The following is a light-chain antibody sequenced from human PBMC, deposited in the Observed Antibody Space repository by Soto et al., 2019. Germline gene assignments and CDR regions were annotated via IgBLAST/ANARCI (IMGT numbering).Light chain of an antibody. J-gene: IGLJ2*01. CDR3: AVWDDTLNCVV. CDR1: GSNIGSNS. Sequence: QSVVTQPPSTSGTPGLRVIISCSGRGSNIGSNSVNWYQQFPGTAPKLVIYSNNQRPSGVPDRFSGSKSGTSASLAISGLQFEDEADYYCAVWDDTLNCVVFGGGTKLTVL. CDR2: SNN. V-gene: IGLV1-44*01.